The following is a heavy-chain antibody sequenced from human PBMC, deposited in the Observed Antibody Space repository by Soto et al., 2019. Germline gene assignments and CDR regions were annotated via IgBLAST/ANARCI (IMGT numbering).Heavy chain of an antibody. V-gene: IGHV1-3*01. CDR3: ARDLRGPNNKYSSSFGY. CDR1: GYTFTSYA. J-gene: IGHJ4*02. CDR2: INAGNGNT. Sequence: ASVKVSCKASGYTFTSYAMHWVRQAPGQRLEWMGWINAGNGNTKYSQKFQGRVTITRDTSASTAYMELSSLRSEDTAVYYCARDLRGPNNKYSSSFGYWGQGTLVTVSS. D-gene: IGHD6-6*01.